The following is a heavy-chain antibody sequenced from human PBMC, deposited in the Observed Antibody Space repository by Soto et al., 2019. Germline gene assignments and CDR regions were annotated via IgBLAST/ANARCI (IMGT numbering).Heavy chain of an antibody. CDR3: ARPAMVRVGAFDI. J-gene: IGHJ3*02. Sequence: ASVKVSCKASGGTFSNYAISWVRQAPGQGLEWMGGIIPIFGTADYAQKFQGRVTITADESTSTAYMELSSLRSEDTAVYYCARPAMVRVGAFDIWGQGTMVTVSS. D-gene: IGHD5-18*01. V-gene: IGHV1-69*13. CDR1: GGTFSNYA. CDR2: IIPIFGTA.